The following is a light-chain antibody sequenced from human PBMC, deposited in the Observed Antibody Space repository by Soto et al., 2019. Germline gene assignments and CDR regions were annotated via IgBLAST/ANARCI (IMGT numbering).Light chain of an antibody. Sequence: EIVMTQSPATLSVSPGDRATLSCRAGQPLNNNVAWYQHKPGQAPRLLIYGASTRATGISARFSGSGSGTEFTLTISSLQSEDFAVYYCQQYEKWPPSLTFGQGTRLEIK. CDR1: QPLNNN. V-gene: IGKV3-15*01. J-gene: IGKJ5*01. CDR3: QQYEKWPPSLT. CDR2: GAS.